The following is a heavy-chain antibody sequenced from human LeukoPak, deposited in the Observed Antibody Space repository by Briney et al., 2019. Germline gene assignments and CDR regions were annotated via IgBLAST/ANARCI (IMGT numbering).Heavy chain of an antibody. Sequence: SETLSLTCAVYGGSFSGYYWSWIRQPPGKGLEWIGEINHSGSTNYNPSLKSRVTISVDTSKNQFSLKLSSVTAADTAVYYCARSRDGYNFFRGFDYWGQGTLVTVSS. D-gene: IGHD5-12*01. CDR2: INHSGST. CDR3: ARSRDGYNFFRGFDY. CDR1: GGSFSGYY. V-gene: IGHV4-34*01. J-gene: IGHJ4*02.